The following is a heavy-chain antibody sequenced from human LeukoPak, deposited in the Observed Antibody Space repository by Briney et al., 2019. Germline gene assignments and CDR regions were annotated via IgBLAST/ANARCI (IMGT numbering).Heavy chain of an antibody. D-gene: IGHD3-22*01. CDR3: ARADGSSGYSLITHFAY. Sequence: GGSLRLSCAASGFTFSSYAMHWVRQAPGKGLEWVAVISYDGSNKYYADSVKGRFTISRDNSKNTLYLQMNSLRAEDTAVYYCARADGSSGYSLITHFAYWGQGTLVTVSS. V-gene: IGHV3-30-3*01. CDR2: ISYDGSNK. J-gene: IGHJ4*02. CDR1: GFTFSSYA.